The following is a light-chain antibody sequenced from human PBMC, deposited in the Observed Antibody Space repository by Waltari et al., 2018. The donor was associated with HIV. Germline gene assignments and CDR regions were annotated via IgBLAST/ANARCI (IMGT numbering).Light chain of an antibody. V-gene: IGLV1-47*01. CDR2: SNN. J-gene: IGLJ3*02. CDR3: STWDESQSFQV. CDR1: NSNIGSSS. Sequence: QPVLTQLPSMSGTPGQTVTISCSGSNSNIGSSSMYWYQHLPGTTPRLLIYSNNERPSGVPVRFSGSKSGTSASLTISGLRSEDEADYYCSTWDESQSFQVFGGGTKVTVL.